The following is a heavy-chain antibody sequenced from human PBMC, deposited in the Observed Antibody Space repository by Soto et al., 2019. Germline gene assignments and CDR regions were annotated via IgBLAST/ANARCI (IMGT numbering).Heavy chain of an antibody. CDR1: GYTFTSYG. Sequence: GASVTVSCKASGYTFTSYGISWVRPAPGQGLEWMGWISAYNGNTNYAQKLQGRVTMTTDTSTSTAYMELGSLRSDDTAVYYCARDSITIFGVVKMDVWGKGTTVTVSS. J-gene: IGHJ6*04. CDR2: ISAYNGNT. V-gene: IGHV1-18*01. CDR3: ARDSITIFGVVKMDV. D-gene: IGHD3-3*01.